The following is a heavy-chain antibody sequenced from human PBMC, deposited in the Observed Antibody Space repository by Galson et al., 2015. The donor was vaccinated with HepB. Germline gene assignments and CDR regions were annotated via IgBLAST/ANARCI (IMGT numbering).Heavy chain of an antibody. CDR3: ARAHSSGWSSTDY. CDR2: ISSSSSYI. D-gene: IGHD6-19*01. Sequence: RLSCAASGFTFSSYSMNWVRQAPGKGLEWVSSISSSSSYIYYADSVKGRFTISRDNAKNSLYLQMNSLRAEDTAVYYCARAHSSGWSSTDYWGQGTLVTVSS. J-gene: IGHJ4*02. CDR1: GFTFSSYS. V-gene: IGHV3-21*01.